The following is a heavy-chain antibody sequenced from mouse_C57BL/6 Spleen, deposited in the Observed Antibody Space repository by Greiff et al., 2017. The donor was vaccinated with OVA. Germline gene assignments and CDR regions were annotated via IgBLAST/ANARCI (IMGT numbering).Heavy chain of an antibody. CDR1: GFTFSSYA. J-gene: IGHJ4*01. Sequence: EVQLVESGGGLVKPGGSLKLSCAASGFTFSSYAMSWVRQTPEKRLEWVATISDGGSYTYYPDNVKGRFTISRDNAKNNLYLQRSHLKSEDTAMYYCARLGRYYAMDYWGQGTSVTVSS. V-gene: IGHV5-4*01. CDR3: ARLGRYYAMDY. D-gene: IGHD4-1*01. CDR2: ISDGGSYT.